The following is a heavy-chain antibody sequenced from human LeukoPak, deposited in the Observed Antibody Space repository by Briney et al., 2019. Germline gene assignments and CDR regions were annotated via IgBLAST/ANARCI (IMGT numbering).Heavy chain of an antibody. Sequence: ASVKVSCKASGYTFTSYYMHWVRQAPGQGLEWMGIINPSGGSTSYAQKFQGRVTMTRDMSTSTVYMDLSRLTSDDTAVYYCARVQSLRVVRCFDPWGQGTLVTVSS. V-gene: IGHV1-46*01. J-gene: IGHJ5*02. CDR3: ARVQSLRVVRCFDP. CDR1: GYTFTSYY. CDR2: INPSGGST. D-gene: IGHD4-17*01.